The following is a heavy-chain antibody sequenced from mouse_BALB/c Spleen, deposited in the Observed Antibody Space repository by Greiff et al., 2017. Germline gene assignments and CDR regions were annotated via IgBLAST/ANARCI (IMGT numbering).Heavy chain of an antibody. CDR1: GYSITSDYA. CDR3: ASLLDAMDY. CDR2: ISYSGST. J-gene: IGHJ4*01. D-gene: IGHD1-1*01. Sequence: EVQLQESGPGLVKPSQSLSLTCTVTGYSITSDYAWNWIRQFPGNKLEWMGYISYSGSTSYNPSLKSRISITRDTSKNQFFLQLNSVTTEDTATYYCASLLDAMDYWGQGTSVTVSS. V-gene: IGHV3-2*02.